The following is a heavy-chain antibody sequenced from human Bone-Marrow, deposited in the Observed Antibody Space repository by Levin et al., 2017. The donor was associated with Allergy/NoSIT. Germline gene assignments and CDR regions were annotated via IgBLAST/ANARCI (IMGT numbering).Heavy chain of an antibody. CDR3: ARRLSSGWYSVDY. Sequence: GESLKISCKGSGYSFTSYWISWVRQMPGKGMEWMGRIDPSDAYTNYSPAFQGHVTISADTSINTAYLQWSSLKSSDTAMYYCARRLSSGWYSVDYWGQGTLVTVSS. D-gene: IGHD6-19*01. J-gene: IGHJ4*02. CDR2: IDPSDAYT. V-gene: IGHV5-10-1*01. CDR1: GYSFTSYW.